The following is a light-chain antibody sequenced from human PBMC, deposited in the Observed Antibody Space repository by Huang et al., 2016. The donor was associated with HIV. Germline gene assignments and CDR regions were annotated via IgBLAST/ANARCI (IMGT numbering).Light chain of an antibody. CDR3: QQYNAWPPWT. J-gene: IGKJ1*01. CDR2: DAS. Sequence: ETLMTQSPVTLSVSPGEGATLPCRASQSISTKLAWYQQRPGQAPRLLIYDASTRATGIPARFSGSGSGTEFSLTISSLQSDDFGVYYCQQYNAWPPWTFGQGTKVEFK. CDR1: QSISTK. V-gene: IGKV3-15*01.